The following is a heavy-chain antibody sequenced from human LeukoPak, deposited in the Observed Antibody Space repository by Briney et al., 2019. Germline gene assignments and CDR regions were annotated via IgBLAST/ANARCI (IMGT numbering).Heavy chain of an antibody. CDR3: ARDRDIEGVAIPWFDP. D-gene: IGHD1-26*01. V-gene: IGHV1-18*01. CDR2: ISAYNGNT. J-gene: IGHJ5*02. Sequence: ASVKVSYKASGGTLSSYAISWVRQAPGQGLEWMGWISAYNGNTNYAQKLQGRVTMTTDTSTSTAYMELRSLRSDDTAVYYCARDRDIEGVAIPWFDPWGQGTLVTVSS. CDR1: GGTLSSYA.